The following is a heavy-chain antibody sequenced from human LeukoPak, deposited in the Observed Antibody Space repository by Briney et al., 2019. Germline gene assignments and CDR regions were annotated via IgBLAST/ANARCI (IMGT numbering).Heavy chain of an antibody. D-gene: IGHD2-15*01. CDR2: IYPGDSDT. J-gene: IGHJ6*03. V-gene: IGHV5-51*01. CDR3: ARHRGVGYCSGGSCYSVYYYYMDV. CDR1: GYSFTSYW. Sequence: GESPKISCKGSGYSFTSYWIGWVRQMPGKGLEWMGIIYPGDSDTRYSPSFQGQVTISADKSISTAYLQWSSLKASDTAMYYCARHRGVGYCSGGSCYSVYYYYMDVWGKGTTVTVSS.